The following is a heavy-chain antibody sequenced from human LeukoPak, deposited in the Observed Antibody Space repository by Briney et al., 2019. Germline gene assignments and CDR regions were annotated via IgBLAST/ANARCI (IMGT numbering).Heavy chain of an antibody. Sequence: PGGSLRLSCAASGFTFSDFYMSWVRQTPGQGLKWLTYISSSGKDISYADSVKGRFTVSRDNAKNSLFLQMSSLRAEDTAVYYCAKTARVYDHWGQGTLVTVSS. D-gene: IGHD5/OR15-5a*01. CDR2: ISSSGKDI. V-gene: IGHV3-11*04. CDR1: GFTFSDFY. J-gene: IGHJ4*02. CDR3: AKTARVYDH.